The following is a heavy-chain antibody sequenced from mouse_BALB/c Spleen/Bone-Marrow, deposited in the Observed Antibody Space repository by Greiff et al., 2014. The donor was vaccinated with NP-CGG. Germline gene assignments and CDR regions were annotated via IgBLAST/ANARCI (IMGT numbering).Heavy chain of an antibody. CDR1: GYTFSSYW. CDR3: ARYYDYAWFAY. V-gene: IGHV1-9*01. Sequence: QVQLQQSGTELMKPGASVKISGKATGYTFSSYWIEWVKQRPGHGLEWIGEILPGSGNTNYNENFEGKATFTADTSSNTAYMQLSSLTSEDSAVYYCARYYDYAWFAYWGQGTLVTVSA. D-gene: IGHD2-4*01. J-gene: IGHJ3*01. CDR2: ILPGSGNT.